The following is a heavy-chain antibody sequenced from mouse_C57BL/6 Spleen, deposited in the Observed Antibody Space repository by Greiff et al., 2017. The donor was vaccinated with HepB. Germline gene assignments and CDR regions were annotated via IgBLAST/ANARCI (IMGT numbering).Heavy chain of an antibody. CDR2: IRNKANGYTT. CDR3: AGSSHYGNYDY. V-gene: IGHV7-3*01. CDR1: GFTFTDYY. J-gene: IGHJ2*01. D-gene: IGHD2-1*01. Sequence: KLVESGGGLVQPGGSLSLSCAASGFTFTDYYMSWVRQPPGKALEWLGFIRNKANGYTTEYSASVKGRFTISRDNSQSILYLQMNALRAEDSATYYCAGSSHYGNYDYWGQGTTLTVSS.